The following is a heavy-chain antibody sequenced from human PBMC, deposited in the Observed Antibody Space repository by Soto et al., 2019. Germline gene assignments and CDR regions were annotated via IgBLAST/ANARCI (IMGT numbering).Heavy chain of an antibody. V-gene: IGHV1-46*01. Sequence: ASVKVSCKAPRDTFTSYYINWVRQAPGQGLEWMGVINPHGGSTAYAQKFKGRVTLTRDTSASTVYMEVSSLTSEDTAMYYCARSSGGNFRIIIEGTNWFAPWGQGKRGNVSS. CDR3: ARSSGGNFRIIIEGTNWFAP. J-gene: IGHJ5*02. CDR2: INPHGGST. D-gene: IGHD1-26*01. CDR1: RDTFTSYY.